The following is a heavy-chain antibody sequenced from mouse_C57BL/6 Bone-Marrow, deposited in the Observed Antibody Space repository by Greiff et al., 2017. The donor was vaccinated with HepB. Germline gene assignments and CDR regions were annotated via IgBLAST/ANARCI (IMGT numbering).Heavy chain of an antibody. CDR2: ISDGGSYT. CDR3: ARGGPTIVTTWYFDV. CDR1: GFPFSSYA. J-gene: IGHJ1*03. D-gene: IGHD2-5*01. Sequence: EVQLVESGGGLVKPGGSLKLSCAAPGFPFSSYAMSWVRQTPDKRLEWVATISDGGSYTYYPDNVKGRFTISRDNAKNNLYPQMSHLKSEDTAMYYCARGGPTIVTTWYFDVWGTGTTVTVSS. V-gene: IGHV5-4*01.